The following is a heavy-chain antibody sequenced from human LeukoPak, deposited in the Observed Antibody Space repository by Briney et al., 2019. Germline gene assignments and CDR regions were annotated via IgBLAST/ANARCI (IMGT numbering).Heavy chain of an antibody. CDR2: ISGSGGST. D-gene: IGHD1-26*01. CDR3: AKDFDWELRAFDY. Sequence: GGPLRLSCAASGFTFSSYAMSWVRQAPGKGLEWVSAISGSGGSTYYADSVKGRFTISRDNSKNTLYLQMNSLRAEDTAVYYCAKDFDWELRAFDYWGQGTLVTVSS. CDR1: GFTFSSYA. V-gene: IGHV3-23*01. J-gene: IGHJ4*02.